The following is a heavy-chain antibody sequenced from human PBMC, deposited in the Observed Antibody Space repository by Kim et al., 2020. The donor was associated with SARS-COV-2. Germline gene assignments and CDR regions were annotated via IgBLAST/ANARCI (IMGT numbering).Heavy chain of an antibody. V-gene: IGHV4-59*01. CDR3: ERDRGWFDP. CDR1: GGSISSYY. Sequence: SETLSLTCTVSGGSISSYYWSWIRQPPGKGLEWIGYIYYSGSTNYNPSLKSRVTISVDTSKNQFSLKLSSVTAADTVVYYCERDRGWFDPWGQGTLVTVS. CDR2: IYYSGST. J-gene: IGHJ5*02.